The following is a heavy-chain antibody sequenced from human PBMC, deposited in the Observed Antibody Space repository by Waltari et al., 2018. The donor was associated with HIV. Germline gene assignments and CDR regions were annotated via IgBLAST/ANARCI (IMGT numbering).Heavy chain of an antibody. V-gene: IGHV1-69*12. CDR2: IIHFCGVV. Sequence: QVQLVQSGAEVKKPGSSVRVSCKASGGTFNTYAITWVRQAPGQGLEWMGGIRGRGVIIHFCGVVTDEQRFQGRVTITADEATSTAYMELSSLRCEDTAVYYCARLTCSTTRCYALRDYYQYGLDVWGQGTTVTVSS. CDR1: GGTFNTYA. D-gene: IGHD2-2*01. CDR3: ARLTCSTTRCYALRDYYQYGLDV. J-gene: IGHJ6*02.